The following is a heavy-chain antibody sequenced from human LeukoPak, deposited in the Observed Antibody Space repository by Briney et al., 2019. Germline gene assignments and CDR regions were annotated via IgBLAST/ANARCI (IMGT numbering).Heavy chain of an antibody. Sequence: ASVKVSCKAAGYTFTGYYLHWMRQAPGQGLEWMGWINPNSGGTQYAQRFQGRVTMTRDTSITTAYMDLSRLTSDDTAVYYCARDRYGDGFAHFDYWGQGALVTVSS. CDR3: ARDRYGDGFAHFDY. D-gene: IGHD5-24*01. J-gene: IGHJ4*02. V-gene: IGHV1-2*02. CDR1: GYTFTGYY. CDR2: INPNSGGT.